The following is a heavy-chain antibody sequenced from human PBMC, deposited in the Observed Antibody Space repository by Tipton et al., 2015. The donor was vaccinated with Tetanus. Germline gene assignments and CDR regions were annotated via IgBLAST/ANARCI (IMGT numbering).Heavy chain of an antibody. D-gene: IGHD5-12*01. CDR1: GGSISSTPYY. J-gene: IGHJ1*01. CDR3: ARHLRRSGLEYFQP. CDR2: IYYRGSP. Sequence: LRLSCNVSGGSISSTPYYWGWIRQPPGKRLEWIGSIYYRGSPYYNPSLKSRLAISVDMSNNQFSLKVNSVTAADTAVYFCARHLRRSGLEYFQPWGQGTLVTVSS. V-gene: IGHV4-39*01.